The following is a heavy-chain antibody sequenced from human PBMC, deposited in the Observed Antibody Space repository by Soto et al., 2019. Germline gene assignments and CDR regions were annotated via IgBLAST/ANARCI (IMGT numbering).Heavy chain of an antibody. CDR2: INPSGGST. D-gene: IGHD2-21*02. CDR1: GYTFTSYY. Sequence: ASVKVSCKASGYTFTSYYMHWVRQAPGQGLEWMGVINPSGGSTSYAQKFQGRVTMTRDTSTSTVYMELSSLRSEDTAVYYCARNGARDSSSCGMDVWGQGTTVTVSS. J-gene: IGHJ6*02. V-gene: IGHV1-46*01. CDR3: ARNGARDSSSCGMDV.